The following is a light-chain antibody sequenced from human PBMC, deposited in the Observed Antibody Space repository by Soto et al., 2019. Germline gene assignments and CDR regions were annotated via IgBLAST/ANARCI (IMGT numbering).Light chain of an antibody. J-gene: IGLJ1*01. V-gene: IGLV2-8*01. CDR3: SSYAGRDTVV. CDR2: EVS. Sequence: QSALTQPPSASGSHGQSVTVSCTGTSRDIGDTHYVSWYQQHPGKAPKLMVYEVSKRPSGVPDRFSGSKSGNTASLTVSGLLAEDEGDYYCSSYAGRDTVVFGSGTKLTVL. CDR1: SRDIGDTHY.